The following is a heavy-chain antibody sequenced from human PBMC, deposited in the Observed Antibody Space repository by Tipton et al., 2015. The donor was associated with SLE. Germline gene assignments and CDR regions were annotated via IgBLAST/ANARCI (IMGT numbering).Heavy chain of an antibody. CDR2: IYYSGTT. Sequence: GLVKPSETLSLSCTVSGGSISSNSYYWGWIRQPPGKGLEWIGTIYYSGTTYYNPSLKSRVTISVDTSNNQFSLRLRSVTAADTAVYFCARATGGSAADAFHICGQGTMVTVSS. D-gene: IGHD2-15*01. J-gene: IGHJ3*02. CDR3: ARATGGSAADAFHI. CDR1: GGSISSNSYY. V-gene: IGHV4-39*07.